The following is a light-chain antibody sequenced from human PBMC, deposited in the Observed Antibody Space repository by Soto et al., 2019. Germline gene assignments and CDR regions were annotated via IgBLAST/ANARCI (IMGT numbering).Light chain of an antibody. J-gene: IGKJ1*01. CDR1: QYINTR. CDR2: QTS. Sequence: EIVLTQSPATLSSFPGDRVTLSCRASQYINTRLAWYQHRPGQAPSLLIYQTSIRAGGIPAMLSDSGPGTDFTVYLCAGKLEHFEVGYCHERESWPRTFGQRTKVDI. CDR3: HERESWPRT. V-gene: IGKV3D-11*01.